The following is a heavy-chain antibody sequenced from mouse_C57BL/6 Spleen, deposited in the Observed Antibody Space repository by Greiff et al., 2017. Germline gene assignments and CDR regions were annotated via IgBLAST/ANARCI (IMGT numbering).Heavy chain of an antibody. CDR1: GYTFTDYN. V-gene: IGHV1-22*01. CDR2: INPNNGGT. J-gene: IGHJ1*03. CDR3: ARVSTMITTGYFDV. Sequence: EVKLVESGPELVKPGASVKMSCKASGYTFTDYNMHWVKQSHGKSLEWIGYINPNNGGTSYNQKFKGKATLTVNKSSSTAYMERRSLTSEDSAVYYCARVSTMITTGYFDVWGTGTTVTVSS. D-gene: IGHD2-4*01.